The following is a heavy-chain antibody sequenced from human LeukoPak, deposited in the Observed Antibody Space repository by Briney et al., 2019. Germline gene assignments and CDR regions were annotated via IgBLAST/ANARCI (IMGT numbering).Heavy chain of an antibody. CDR2: ISGSGGST. CDR1: GFTFSSYA. V-gene: IGHV3-23*01. D-gene: IGHD3-16*02. Sequence: PGGSVRLSCAASGFTFSSYAMSWVRQAPGKGLEWVSTISGSGGSTYYADSVKGRFTISRDNSKNTLYLQMNSLRAEDTAVYYCARLMITFGGVIVAFDYLGQGTLVTVSS. J-gene: IGHJ4*02. CDR3: ARLMITFGGVIVAFDY.